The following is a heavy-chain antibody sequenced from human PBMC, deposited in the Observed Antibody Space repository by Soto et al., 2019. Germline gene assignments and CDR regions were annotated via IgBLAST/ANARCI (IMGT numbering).Heavy chain of an antibody. V-gene: IGHV4-39*01. J-gene: IGHJ4*01. CDR2: VYYSGTN. Sequence: QLQLQESGPGLVKPSETLSLTCTVSDGAISSRGFYWGWVRQPPGKGLEWIGNVYYSGTNYYNPSLQSRVTISIDTSKSQFSLKLTSVSAEDTAVYYCVGAPILVTTYHSSPFDYWGHGTLVTVSS. D-gene: IGHD4-17*01. CDR3: VGAPILVTTYHSSPFDY. CDR1: DGAISSRGFY.